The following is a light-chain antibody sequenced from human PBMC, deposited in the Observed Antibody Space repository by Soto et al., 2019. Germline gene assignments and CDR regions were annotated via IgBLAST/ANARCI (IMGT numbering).Light chain of an antibody. CDR1: SSDVGGYNY. V-gene: IGLV2-8*01. J-gene: IGLJ1*01. CDR2: EVS. Sequence: SVESQPPTASGSRGQSVTISCTGTSSDVGGYNYVSWYQQHPGKAPKLMIYEVSKRPSGVPDRFSGSKSGNTASLTVSGLQAEDEADYYCSSYAGSNNFVFGTGTKVTVL. CDR3: SSYAGSNNFV.